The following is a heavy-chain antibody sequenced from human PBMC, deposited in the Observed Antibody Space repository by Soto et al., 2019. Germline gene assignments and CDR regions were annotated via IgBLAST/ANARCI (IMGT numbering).Heavy chain of an antibody. Sequence: PGETLKISCKGSRYNFTNYWISWVRQMSGKGLEWMGRIDPSDSYTNYSASFQGHVTISVDMSISTAYVQWSSLKASDTATYYCARHRLAVATIDYYGMDVWGQGTTVTVSS. J-gene: IGHJ6*02. D-gene: IGHD6-19*01. CDR1: RYNFTNYW. V-gene: IGHV5-10-1*01. CDR3: ARHRLAVATIDYYGMDV. CDR2: IDPSDSYT.